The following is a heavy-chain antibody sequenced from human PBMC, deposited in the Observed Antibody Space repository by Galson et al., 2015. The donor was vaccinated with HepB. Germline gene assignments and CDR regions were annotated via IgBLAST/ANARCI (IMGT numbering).Heavy chain of an antibody. CDR1: GYSFTNYC. CDR2: IYPGDSET. J-gene: IGHJ4*02. D-gene: IGHD3-10*01. CDR3: ARWPYYMIRGVHYYFNY. Sequence: VKKPGESLKISCKGSGYSFTNYCIGWVRQMPGKGLEWMGIIYPGDSETRYSPSFQGKVTISADKSISTAYLQWGSLKASDTAMYYCARWPYYMIRGVHYYFNYWGQGTLVTVSS. V-gene: IGHV5-51*01.